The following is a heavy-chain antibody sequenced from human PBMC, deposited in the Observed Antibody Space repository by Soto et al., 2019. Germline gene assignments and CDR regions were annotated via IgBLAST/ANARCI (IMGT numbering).Heavy chain of an antibody. CDR2: ISDSGGTV. CDR1: GFTFSSYE. J-gene: IGHJ6*02. D-gene: IGHD3-3*01. V-gene: IGHV3-48*03. CDR3: ARDLLHYDFWSGYSAYFYYGMDV. Sequence: PGGSLRLSCAASGFTFSSYEMNWVRQAPGQGLEWVSYISDSGGTVYYADSVKGRLTVSRDNAQNSVYLQMNSLRTEDTAVYYCARDLLHYDFWSGYSAYFYYGMDVWGPGTTVTVSS.